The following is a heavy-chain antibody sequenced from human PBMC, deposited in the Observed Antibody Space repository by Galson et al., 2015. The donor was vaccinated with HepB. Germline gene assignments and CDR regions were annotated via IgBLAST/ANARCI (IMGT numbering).Heavy chain of an antibody. D-gene: IGHD3-16*01. V-gene: IGHV3-23*01. CDR1: GFTFSSYA. J-gene: IGHJ4*02. CDR3: AKEVGGGRQYYFDY. Sequence: SLRLSCATSGFTFSSYAMTWVRQAPGKGLEWVSVISGGGSGTYSADSVMGRFTISRDNSKNTLYLQMNSLRAEDTAVYYRAKEVGGGRQYYFDYWGQGTQVTVSS. CDR2: ISGGGSGT.